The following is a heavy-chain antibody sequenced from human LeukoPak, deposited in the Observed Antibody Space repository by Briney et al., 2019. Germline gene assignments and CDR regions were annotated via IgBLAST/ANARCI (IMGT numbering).Heavy chain of an antibody. J-gene: IGHJ5*02. V-gene: IGHV1-18*01. CDR1: GYTFTNYG. CDR3: AGDWDAMNNCFDP. CDR2: ISTNSDIR. D-gene: IGHD1-26*01. Sequence: ASVTVSCKASGYTFTNYGISWVRQAPGQGLAWMGWISTNSDIRTYAQTLQGRFTMTTDTATTTAYMELNNLTFDDTAVYYCAGDWDAMNNCFDPWGQGTPVAVSS.